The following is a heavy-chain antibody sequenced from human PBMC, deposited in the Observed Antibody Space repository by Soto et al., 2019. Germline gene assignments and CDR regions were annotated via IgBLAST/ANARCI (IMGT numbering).Heavy chain of an antibody. D-gene: IGHD3-22*01. Sequence: QVRLVQSGAEVKEPGSSVTVSCKSSGGTFSNYAVNWAREAPGQGLEWMGGILPIYGSTNFAHKFQGRVTLTADESTSTAYMELKSLRSEDTALYYCVRGAPFDNSGYPFDYWGQGTLVTVSS. V-gene: IGHV1-69*01. CDR2: ILPIYGST. CDR1: GGTFSNYA. J-gene: IGHJ4*02. CDR3: VRGAPFDNSGYPFDY.